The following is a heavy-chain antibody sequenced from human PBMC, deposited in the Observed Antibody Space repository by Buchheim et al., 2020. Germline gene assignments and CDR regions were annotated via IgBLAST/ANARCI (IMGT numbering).Heavy chain of an antibody. CDR3: ASGDPALY. J-gene: IGHJ4*02. Sequence: QVQLVESGGGVVQPGRSLRLSCAASGFTFSNYGMHWVRQAPGKGLEWVTIIWYDGTNKYYADSVKGRFTISRDNSKNTLFLQMNSLRADDTAVYYCASGDPALYWGQGTL. D-gene: IGHD4-17*01. CDR1: GFTFSNYG. CDR2: IWYDGTNK. V-gene: IGHV3-33*01.